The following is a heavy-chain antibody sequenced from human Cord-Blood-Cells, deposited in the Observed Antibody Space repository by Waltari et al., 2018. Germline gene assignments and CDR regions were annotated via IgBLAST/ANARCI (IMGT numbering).Heavy chain of an antibody. D-gene: IGHD6-13*01. V-gene: IGHV4-34*01. CDR1: GGSFSGYY. CDR2: INHSGST. CDR3: ASASSWYAFDI. Sequence: QVQLQQWGAGLLKPSETLSLTCAVYGGSFSGYYWSWIRQPPGKGLEWIGEINHSGSTNYNPSLKSRVTISVDTSKNQFSLKLSSVTAADTAVYYCASASSWYAFDIWGQGTMVTVSS. J-gene: IGHJ3*02.